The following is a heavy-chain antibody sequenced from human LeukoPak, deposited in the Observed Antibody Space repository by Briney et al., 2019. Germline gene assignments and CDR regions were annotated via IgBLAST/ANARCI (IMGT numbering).Heavy chain of an antibody. D-gene: IGHD2-15*01. Sequence: ASVKVSCKASGYTFTSYDINWVRQATGQGLEWMGIINSSGGSTSYAQRFQGRVTMTRDTSTSTVYMELSSLRSEDTAVYYCARGSMVVTALSDYWGQGTLVTVSS. J-gene: IGHJ4*02. CDR1: GYTFTSYD. CDR2: INSSGGST. V-gene: IGHV1-46*01. CDR3: ARGSMVVTALSDY.